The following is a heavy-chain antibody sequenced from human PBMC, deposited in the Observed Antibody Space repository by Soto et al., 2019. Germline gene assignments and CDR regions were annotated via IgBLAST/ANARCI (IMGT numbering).Heavy chain of an antibody. CDR1: GGSISSSSYY. V-gene: IGHV4-39*01. D-gene: IGHD3-22*01. J-gene: IGHJ4*02. CDR2: IYYSGST. CDR3: ARLRVTTSYCDY. Sequence: PSETLSLTCTVSGGSISSSSYYWGWIRQPPGKGLEWIGSIYYSGSTYYNPSLKSRVTISVDTYKNQFSLKLSSVTAADTAVYYCARLRVTTSYCDYWGQGTLVTVSS.